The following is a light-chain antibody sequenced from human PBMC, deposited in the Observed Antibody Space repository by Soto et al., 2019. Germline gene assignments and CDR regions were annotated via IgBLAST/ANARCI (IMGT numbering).Light chain of an antibody. CDR2: GAS. V-gene: IGKV3-20*01. J-gene: IGKJ1*01. Sequence: EIVLTQSPGTLSLSPGERATVSCRASQSVSSSYLAWYQQKPGQAPRLLIYGASSRATGIPDRFSGSGSGTDFTLTISRLEPEYFAVYYCQQYGSSPQTFGQGTKVDIK. CDR3: QQYGSSPQT. CDR1: QSVSSSY.